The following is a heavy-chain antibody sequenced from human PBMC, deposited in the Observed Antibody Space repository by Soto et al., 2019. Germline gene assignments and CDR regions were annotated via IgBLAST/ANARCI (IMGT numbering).Heavy chain of an antibody. Sequence: GGSLRLSCAASGFTFSSYGMHWVRQAPGKGLEWVAVISYDGSNKYYADSVKGRFTISRDNSKNTLYLQMNSLRAEDTAVYYCAKLAGIAVAGTPVNYYGMHGRGRGATVTVS. CDR2: ISYDGSNK. CDR1: GFTFSSYG. D-gene: IGHD6-19*01. V-gene: IGHV3-30*18. CDR3: AKLAGIAVAGTPVNYYGMHG. J-gene: IGHJ6*02.